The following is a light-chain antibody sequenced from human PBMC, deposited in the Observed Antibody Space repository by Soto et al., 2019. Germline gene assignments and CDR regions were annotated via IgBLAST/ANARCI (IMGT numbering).Light chain of an antibody. V-gene: IGLV2-14*03. CDR2: DVT. J-gene: IGLJ1*01. CDR3: SSYTRSSTHV. Sequence: QSALTQPASVSGSPGQSITISCTGTSSDVGGHNYVSWYQQHPGKAPKLMIYDVTNRPSGVSNRFSGSKSGNTASLTISGLQAEDEADYYCSSYTRSSTHVFGTGTKVTVL. CDR1: SSDVGGHNY.